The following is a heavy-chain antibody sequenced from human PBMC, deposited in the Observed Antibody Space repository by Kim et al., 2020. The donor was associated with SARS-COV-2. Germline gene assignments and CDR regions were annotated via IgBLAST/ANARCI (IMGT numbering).Heavy chain of an antibody. Sequence: SETLSLTCAVYGGSFSGYYWSWIRQPPGKGLEWIGEINHSGSTNYNPSLKSRVTISVDTSKNQFSLKLSSVTAADTAVYYCARQGRPFPYYYGSGSSFLDYWGQGTLVTVSS. J-gene: IGHJ4*02. V-gene: IGHV4-34*01. D-gene: IGHD3-10*01. CDR2: INHSGST. CDR1: GGSFSGYY. CDR3: ARQGRPFPYYYGSGSSFLDY.